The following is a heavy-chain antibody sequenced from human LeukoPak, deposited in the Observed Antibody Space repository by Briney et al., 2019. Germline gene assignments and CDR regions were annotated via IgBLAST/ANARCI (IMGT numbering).Heavy chain of an antibody. V-gene: IGHV3-7*01. J-gene: IGHJ4*02. CDR2: IKQDGSEK. Sequence: PGGSLRLSCAASGFTFSSYWMSWVRQAPGKGLEWVANIKQDGSEKYYVDSVKGQFTISRDNVKNSLYLQMNSLRAEDTAVYYCARDYPNVLRYFDWGQGTLVTVSS. CDR3: ARDYPNVLRYFD. CDR1: GFTFSSYW. D-gene: IGHD3-9*01.